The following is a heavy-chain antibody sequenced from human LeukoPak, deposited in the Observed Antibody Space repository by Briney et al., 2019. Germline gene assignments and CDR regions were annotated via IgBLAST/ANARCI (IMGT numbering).Heavy chain of an antibody. CDR2: ISWNSGSI. Sequence: PGGSLRLSCAASGFTFSSYGMHWVRQAPGKGLEWVSGISWNSGSIGYADSAKGRFTISRDNAKNSLYLQMNSLRAEDTALYYCAKDPKASLANYYFDYWGQGTLVTVSS. D-gene: IGHD3-16*02. CDR1: GFTFSSYG. J-gene: IGHJ4*02. V-gene: IGHV3-9*01. CDR3: AKDPKASLANYYFDY.